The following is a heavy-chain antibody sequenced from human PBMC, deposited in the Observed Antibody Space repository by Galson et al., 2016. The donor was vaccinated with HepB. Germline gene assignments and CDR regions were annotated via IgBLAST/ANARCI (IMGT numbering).Heavy chain of an antibody. D-gene: IGHD6-13*01. Sequence: SLRLPCAASGFTFSSYAMSWVRQAPGKGLEWVSTISGSGGGAYYADSVQGRFTISRDNSKNTLYLQMKSLGAEDTAVYYCARDSEAVSPDYWGQGTLVTVSS. V-gene: IGHV3-23*01. CDR3: ARDSEAVSPDY. CDR1: GFTFSSYA. CDR2: ISGSGGGA. J-gene: IGHJ4*02.